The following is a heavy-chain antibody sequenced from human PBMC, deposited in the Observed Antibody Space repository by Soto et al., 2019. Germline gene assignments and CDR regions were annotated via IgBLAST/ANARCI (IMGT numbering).Heavy chain of an antibody. V-gene: IGHV3-74*01. Sequence: EVQLVESGGGLVQPGGSLRLSCAASGFTFSSYWMHWVRQAPGKGLVWVSRINSDGSSTSYADSVKGRFTISSDNAKNPLYLQMHILSSKDTAMYYCARVFLHSSGYYYDVYYFDYWGQGTLVTVSS. CDR3: ARVFLHSSGYYYDVYYFDY. J-gene: IGHJ4*02. CDR1: GFTFSSYW. D-gene: IGHD3-22*01. CDR2: INSDGSST.